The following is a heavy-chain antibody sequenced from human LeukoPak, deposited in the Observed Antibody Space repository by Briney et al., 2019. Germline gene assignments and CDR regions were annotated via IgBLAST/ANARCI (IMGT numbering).Heavy chain of an antibody. CDR1: GGSIRSYY. D-gene: IGHD3-22*01. J-gene: IGHJ3*02. Sequence: SETLSLTCTVSGGSIRSYYWSWIRQAPGKGLEWIGYMYYSGSPNYNPSLKSRLTMSVDTSKNQFSLRLSSVTAADTAVHYCARGSTMIVRFLNRENIAAFDIWGQGTMVTVSS. CDR2: MYYSGSP. V-gene: IGHV4-59*12. CDR3: ARGSTMIVRFLNRENIAAFDI.